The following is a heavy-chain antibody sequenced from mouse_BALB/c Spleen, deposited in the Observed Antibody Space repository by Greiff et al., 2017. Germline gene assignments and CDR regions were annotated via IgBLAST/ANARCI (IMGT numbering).Heavy chain of an antibody. Sequence: EVKVVESGGGLVQPGGSMKLSCVASGFTFSNYWMNWVRQSPEKGLEWVAEIRLKSNNYATHYAESVKGRFTISRDDSKSSVYLQMNNLRAEDTGIYYCTRDYGPWFAYWGQGTLVTVSA. CDR2: IRLKSNNYAT. D-gene: IGHD1-2*01. V-gene: IGHV6-6*02. CDR3: TRDYGPWFAY. CDR1: GFTFSNYW. J-gene: IGHJ3*01.